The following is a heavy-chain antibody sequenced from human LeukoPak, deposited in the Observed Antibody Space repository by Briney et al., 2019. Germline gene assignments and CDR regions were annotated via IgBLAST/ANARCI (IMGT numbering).Heavy chain of an antibody. D-gene: IGHD5-18*01. J-gene: IGHJ4*02. V-gene: IGHV1-8*02. CDR2: MNPNSGNT. CDR1: GYTFTNYD. CDR3: ASVKAQDTAMRN. Sequence: ASVKVSCKASGYTFTNYDINWVRQATGQGLEWMGWMNPNSGNTGYAQKFQGRVTMTRDMSTSTVYMELSSLRSEDTAVYYCASVKAQDTAMRNWGQGTLVTVSS.